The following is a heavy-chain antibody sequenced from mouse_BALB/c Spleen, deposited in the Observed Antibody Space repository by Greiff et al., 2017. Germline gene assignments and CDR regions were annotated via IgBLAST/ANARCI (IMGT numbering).Heavy chain of an antibody. CDR2: IYPGSGST. CDR1: GYTFTSYW. D-gene: IGHD2-2*01. CDR3: TRDGYDGLAY. Sequence: LKQPGSELVRPGASVKLSCKASGYTFTSYWMHWVKQRHGQGLEWIGNIYPGSGSTNYDEKFKSKGTLTVDTSSSTAYMHLSSLTSEDSAVYYCTRDGYDGLAYWGQGTLVTVSA. V-gene: IGHV1S22*01. J-gene: IGHJ3*01.